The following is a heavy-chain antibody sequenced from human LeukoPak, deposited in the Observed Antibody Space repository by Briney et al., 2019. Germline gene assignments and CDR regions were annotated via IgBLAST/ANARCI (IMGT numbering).Heavy chain of an antibody. CDR1: GFTFSTYA. CDR3: AKRVYVGGGYNFDY. J-gene: IGHJ4*02. CDR2: TSGSGGTT. D-gene: IGHD5-24*01. V-gene: IGHV3-23*01. Sequence: PGGSLRLSCAASGFTFSTYAMSWVRQAPGKGLEWVSGTSGSGGTTYYADSVKGRFTISRDNSKNTLYLQMNSLRAEDTAVYYCAKRVYVGGGYNFDYWGQGTLVTVSS.